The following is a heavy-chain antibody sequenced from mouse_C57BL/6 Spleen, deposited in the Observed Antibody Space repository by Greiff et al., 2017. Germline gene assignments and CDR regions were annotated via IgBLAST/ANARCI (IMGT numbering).Heavy chain of an antibody. V-gene: IGHV1-64*01. J-gene: IGHJ2*01. Sequence: QVQLQQPGAELVKPGASVKLSCKASGYTFTSYWMHWVKQRPGQGLEWIGMIHPNSGSTNYNEKFKSKATLTVDKSSSTAYMQLSSLTSEDPAVYYCARTDGRDYFDYWGQGTTLTVSS. CDR1: GYTFTSYW. CDR2: IHPNSGST. CDR3: ARTDGRDYFDY. D-gene: IGHD1-1*01.